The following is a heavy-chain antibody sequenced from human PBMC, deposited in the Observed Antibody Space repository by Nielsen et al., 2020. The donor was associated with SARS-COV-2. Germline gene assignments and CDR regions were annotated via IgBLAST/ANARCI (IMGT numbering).Heavy chain of an antibody. Sequence: GGSLRLSCAASGFTFDDYAMHWVRQAPGKGLEWVSGISWNSGSIGYADSVKGRFTISRDNAKNSLYLQMNSLRAEDTALYYCAKLADSSGNLLAWGQGTPVTVSS. D-gene: IGHD3-22*01. V-gene: IGHV3-9*01. J-gene: IGHJ5*02. CDR3: AKLADSSGNLLA. CDR2: ISWNSGSI. CDR1: GFTFDDYA.